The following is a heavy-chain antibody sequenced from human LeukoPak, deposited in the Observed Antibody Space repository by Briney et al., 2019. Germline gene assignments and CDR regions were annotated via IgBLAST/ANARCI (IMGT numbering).Heavy chain of an antibody. Sequence: GGSLRLSCAASGFTFSSYWMHWVRQAPGKGLVWVSRINSDGSSTSYADSVKGRFTISRDNSKNTLYLQMNSLRAEDTAVYYCAKELGRNWFDPWGQGTLVTVSS. CDR2: INSDGSST. CDR3: AKELGRNWFDP. V-gene: IGHV3-74*01. D-gene: IGHD3-16*01. J-gene: IGHJ5*02. CDR1: GFTFSSYW.